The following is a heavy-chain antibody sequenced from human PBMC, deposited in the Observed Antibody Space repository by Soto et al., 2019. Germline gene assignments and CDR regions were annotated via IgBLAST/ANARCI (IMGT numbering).Heavy chain of an antibody. CDR3: AQVGESSYWYFDL. CDR1: GFSFSSYG. J-gene: IGHJ2*01. V-gene: IGHV3-33*06. Sequence: QVQLVESGGGVVQPGRSLRLSCAASGFSFSSYGMHWVRQAPGRGLEWVAVIWNDGIQKYYAATVKGRFTISRDNSKNTLYLQMSSLRAEDTAVYYCAQVGESSYWYFDLWGRGTLVSVSS. D-gene: IGHD3-10*01. CDR2: IWNDGIQK.